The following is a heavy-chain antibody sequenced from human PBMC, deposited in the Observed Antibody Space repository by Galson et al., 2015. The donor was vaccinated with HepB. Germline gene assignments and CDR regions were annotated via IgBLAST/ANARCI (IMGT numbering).Heavy chain of an antibody. CDR1: GYTFTSYY. Sequence: SVKVSCKASGYTFTSYYMHWVRQAPGQGLEWMGIINPSGGSTSYAQKFQGRVTMTRDTSTSTVYMELSSLRSEDTAVYYCASGVGKKDAYYYYGMDVWGQGTTVTVSS. CDR3: ASGVGKKDAYYYYGMDV. J-gene: IGHJ6*02. D-gene: IGHD3-16*01. V-gene: IGHV1-46*03. CDR2: INPSGGST.